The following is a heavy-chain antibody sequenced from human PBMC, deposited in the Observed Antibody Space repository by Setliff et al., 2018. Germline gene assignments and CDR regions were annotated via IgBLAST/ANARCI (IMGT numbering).Heavy chain of an antibody. Sequence: GGSLRLSCAASGAASGFSFSSYWMTWVRQAPGKGLEWVANINEDGSGKYYVDSVKGRFTISRDNAKSSLYLQMNSLRADDTAVYYCVRDSPIRLGVLHSWGQGTLVTVSS. J-gene: IGHJ4*02. D-gene: IGHD2-8*02. CDR3: VRDSPIRLGVLHS. CDR2: INEDGSGK. V-gene: IGHV3-7*01. CDR1: GFSFSSYW.